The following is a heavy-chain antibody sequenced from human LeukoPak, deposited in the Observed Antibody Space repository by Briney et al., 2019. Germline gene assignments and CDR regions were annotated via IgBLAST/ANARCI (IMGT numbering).Heavy chain of an antibody. Sequence: QTGGSLRLSCAASGFTFSSYSMNWVRQAPGKGLEWVSYISSSSSTINYADSVKGRFTISRDNAKNSLFLQMNSLRAEDTALYFCAREIRISYDILTDYHRLLYYFDSWGQGTLVTVSS. CDR3: AREIRISYDILTDYHRLLYYFDS. V-gene: IGHV3-48*01. CDR2: ISSSSSTI. J-gene: IGHJ4*02. D-gene: IGHD3-9*01. CDR1: GFTFSSYS.